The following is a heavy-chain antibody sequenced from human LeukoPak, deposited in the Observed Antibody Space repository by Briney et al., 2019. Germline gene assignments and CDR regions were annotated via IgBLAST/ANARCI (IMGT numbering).Heavy chain of an antibody. D-gene: IGHD3-16*02. CDR2: IIPILGIA. J-gene: IGHJ4*02. CDR1: GYTFSSYA. Sequence: GASVKVSCKASGYTFSSYAISWVRQAPGQGLEWMGRIIPILGIANYAQKFQGRVTITADKSTSTAYMELSSLRSEDTAVYYCARDLATYDYVWGSYRPAPYYFDYWGQGTLVTVSS. V-gene: IGHV1-69*04. CDR3: ARDLATYDYVWGSYRPAPYYFDY.